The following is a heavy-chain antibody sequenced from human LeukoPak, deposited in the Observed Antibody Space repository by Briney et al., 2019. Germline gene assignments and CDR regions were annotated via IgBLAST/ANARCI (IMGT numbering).Heavy chain of an antibody. CDR3: ARGGYSGSYQGDAFDI. CDR2: IIPIFGTA. V-gene: IGHV1-69*01. J-gene: IGHJ3*02. CDR1: GGTFSSYA. Sequence: SVKVSFKASGGTFSSYAISWVRQAPGQGLEWMGGIIPIFGTANYAQKFQGRVTITADESTSTAYMELSSLRSEDTAVYYCARGGYSGSYQGDAFDIWGQGTMVTVSS. D-gene: IGHD1-26*01.